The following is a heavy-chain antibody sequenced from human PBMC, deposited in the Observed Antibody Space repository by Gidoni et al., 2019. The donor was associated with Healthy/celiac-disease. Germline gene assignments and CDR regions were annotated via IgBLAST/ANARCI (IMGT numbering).Heavy chain of an antibody. Sequence: QVQLQQWGAGLLKPSETLSLTCAVYGGSFSGYYWSWIRQPPGKGLEGIGEINHSGSTNYNPSLKSRVTISVDTSKNQFSLKLSSVTAADTAVYYCARGRWAPYYFDYWGQGTLVTVSS. CDR1: GGSFSGYY. CDR2: INHSGST. CDR3: ARGRWAPYYFDY. J-gene: IGHJ4*02. V-gene: IGHV4-34*01.